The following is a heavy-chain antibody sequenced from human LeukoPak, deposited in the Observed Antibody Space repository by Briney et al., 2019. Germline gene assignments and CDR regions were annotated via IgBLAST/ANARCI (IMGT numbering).Heavy chain of an antibody. CDR1: GGSISSGGYS. J-gene: IGHJ6*02. CDR3: VRGRVYYGMDV. Sequence: SETLSLTCAVSGGSISSGGYSWSWIRQPPGKGLEWIGYIYRSGSTYYNPSLKSRVTISVDRSKNQFSLKLSSVTAADTAVYYCVRGRVYYGMDVWGQGTTVTVSS. V-gene: IGHV4-30-2*01. CDR2: IYRSGST. D-gene: IGHD3-16*01.